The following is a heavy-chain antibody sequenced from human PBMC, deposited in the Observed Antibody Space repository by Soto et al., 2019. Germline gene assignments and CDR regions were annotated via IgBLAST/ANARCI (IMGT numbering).Heavy chain of an antibody. CDR2: IKQDGGER. CDR3: AREDCTNGVCPVDY. V-gene: IGHV3-7*01. Sequence: EVQLVESGGGLVQPGGSLRLSCAASGFTFSNYWMSWVRQAPGKGLEWVANIKQDGGERYYVDSVKGRFSISRDNAKNSLYLQMNSLRAEDTAVYYCAREDCTNGVCPVDYWGQGTLVTVSS. CDR1: GFTFSNYW. D-gene: IGHD2-8*01. J-gene: IGHJ4*02.